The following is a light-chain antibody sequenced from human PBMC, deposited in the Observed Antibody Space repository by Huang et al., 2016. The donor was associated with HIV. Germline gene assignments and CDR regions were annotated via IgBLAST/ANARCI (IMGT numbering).Light chain of an antibody. J-gene: IGKJ1*01. CDR1: QDIYNY. CDR3: LQHKNFHAPT. V-gene: IGKV1-17*03. Sequence: DIQLTQSPSAMAASVGDRVIITCRATQDIYNYLAWFQQQPGKATKRLIYGASSLQTGVPSRFSGSGSGTEFTLTINNLQPEDSATYFCLQHKNFHAPTFGQGTKVEIK. CDR2: GAS.